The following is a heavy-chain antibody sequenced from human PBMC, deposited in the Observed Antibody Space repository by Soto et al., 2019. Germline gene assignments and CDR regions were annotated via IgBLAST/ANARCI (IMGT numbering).Heavy chain of an antibody. CDR3: ATGGGYCSSTSCYGSSDYYYGMDV. CDR2: INPNSGGT. V-gene: IGHV1-2*04. Sequence: ASVKVSCKASGYTFTGYYMHWVRQAPGQGLEWMGWINPNSGGTNYAQKFQGWVTMTRDTSISTACMELSRLRSDDTAVYYCATGGGYCSSTSCYGSSDYYYGMDVWGQGTTVTVSS. CDR1: GYTFTGYY. D-gene: IGHD2-2*01. J-gene: IGHJ6*02.